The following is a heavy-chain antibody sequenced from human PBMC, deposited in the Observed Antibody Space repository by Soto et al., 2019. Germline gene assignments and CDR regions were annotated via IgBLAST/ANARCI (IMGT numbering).Heavy chain of an antibody. V-gene: IGHV3-33*08. CDR1: GFTFNTYG. Sequence: QVQLVESGGGVVQPGGSLRLSCTTSGFTFNTYGMHWVRQAPGKGLEWVAIIWHDGSNKYYADSVKGRFTISRDNSKNTLYLQMNSLRAEDRALYHCARADCTGAYCYSWPFNYGVDVWGQGATVTVSS. CDR3: ARADCTGAYCYSWPFNYGVDV. CDR2: IWHDGSNK. J-gene: IGHJ6*02. D-gene: IGHD2-15*01.